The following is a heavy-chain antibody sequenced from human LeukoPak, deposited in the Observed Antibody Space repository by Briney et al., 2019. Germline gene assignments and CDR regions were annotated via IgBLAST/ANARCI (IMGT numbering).Heavy chain of an antibody. CDR3: ARDLGGYPFFMDV. CDR2: LGESGRH. V-gene: IGHV4-39*07. CDR1: GGSTRSGRHL. Sequence: SETLSLTCSVSGGSTRSGRHLWAGVRQPPAKGLEFIGSLGESGRHYYNAPLKSRVTISEDSSGKQFSLNLSSVTDADTAVYYCARDLGGYPFFMDVWGRGTTVIVSS. J-gene: IGHJ6*03. D-gene: IGHD2-15*01.